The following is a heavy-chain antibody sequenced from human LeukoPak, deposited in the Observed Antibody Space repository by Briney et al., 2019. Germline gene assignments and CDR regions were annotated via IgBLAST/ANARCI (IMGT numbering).Heavy chain of an antibody. CDR3: ARGYSGYEFGY. J-gene: IGHJ4*02. Sequence: GGSLRLSCAASGFTFSSYAMSWVRQAPGKGLEWVSAISGSGGSTYYADSVKGRFTISRDNSKNTLYLQMNSLRAEDTAVYYCARGYSGYEFGYWGQGTLVTVSS. CDR2: ISGSGGST. CDR1: GFTFSSYA. D-gene: IGHD5-12*01. V-gene: IGHV3-23*01.